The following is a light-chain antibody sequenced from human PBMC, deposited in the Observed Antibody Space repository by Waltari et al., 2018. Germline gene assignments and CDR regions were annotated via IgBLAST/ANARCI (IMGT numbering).Light chain of an antibody. Sequence: SSELTQDPAVSVALGQTVRITWQGDSLRSYYASWYQQKPGQAPVLVIYGKNNRPSGIPHRFSGSSSGNTASLTITGAQAEDEADYYCNSRDSSGNHLVFGGGTKLTVL. CDR1: SLRSYY. CDR2: GKN. CDR3: NSRDSSGNHLV. J-gene: IGLJ2*01. V-gene: IGLV3-19*01.